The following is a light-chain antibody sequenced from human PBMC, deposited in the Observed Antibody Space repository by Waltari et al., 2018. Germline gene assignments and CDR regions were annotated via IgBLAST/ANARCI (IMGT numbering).Light chain of an antibody. V-gene: IGLV1-36*01. Sequence: QSVLTQPPSASEAARKSVTISCSGGSLNIGTNGVSWYQQLPETPPKLLIYYNYRRPSGVSDRFSGSKSGTSASLTISGLQPEDEADYYCTAWDDSLRALLFGGGTRLTVL. CDR3: TAWDDSLRALL. J-gene: IGLJ7*01. CDR2: YNY. CDR1: SLNIGTNG.